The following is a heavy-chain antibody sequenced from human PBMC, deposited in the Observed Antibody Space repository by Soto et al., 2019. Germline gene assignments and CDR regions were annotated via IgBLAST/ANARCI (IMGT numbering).Heavy chain of an antibody. CDR3: ATSWGWFDT. J-gene: IGHJ5*02. D-gene: IGHD1-26*01. CDR1: GYTFTNYY. Sequence: QVQLVQSGPEVKKPGASVKVSCKASGYTFTNYYMHWVRQAPGQGLEWMGVVNPNGGSTDYAQKFQGRVTLTWDTATSTVYMELISLSSDDTAVYYCATSWGWFDTWGQGTLVTVSS. CDR2: VNPNGGST. V-gene: IGHV1-46*01.